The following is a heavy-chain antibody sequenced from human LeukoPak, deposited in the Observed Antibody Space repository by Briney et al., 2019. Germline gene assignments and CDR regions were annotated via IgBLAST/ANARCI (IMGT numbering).Heavy chain of an antibody. CDR3: ARDTYDSSGSYWDY. V-gene: IGHV3-48*01. D-gene: IGHD3-22*01. CDR2: ISSSSTI. J-gene: IGHJ4*02. CDR1: GFTFSSYS. Sequence: GGSLRLSCAASGFTFSSYSMNWVRQAPGKGLEWVSYISSSSTIYYADSVKGRFTISRDNAKNSLYLQMNSLRAEDTAVYYCARDTYDSSGSYWDYWGQGTLVTVSS.